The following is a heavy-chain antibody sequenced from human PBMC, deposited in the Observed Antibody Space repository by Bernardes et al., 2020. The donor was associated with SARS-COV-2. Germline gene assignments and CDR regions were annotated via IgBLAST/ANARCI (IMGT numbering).Heavy chain of an antibody. D-gene: IGHD6-6*01. V-gene: IGHV1-18*01. J-gene: IGHJ5*02. CDR3: AREPIAARPGIWFDP. CDR1: GYTFTSNG. Sequence: ASLKGSCKASGYTFTSNGISWVRQAPGQGLEWMGWISAYNGNTNYAQKFQGRVTMTTDTSTSTAYMELRSLRSDDTAVYYCAREPIAARPGIWFDPWGQGTLVTVSS. CDR2: ISAYNGNT.